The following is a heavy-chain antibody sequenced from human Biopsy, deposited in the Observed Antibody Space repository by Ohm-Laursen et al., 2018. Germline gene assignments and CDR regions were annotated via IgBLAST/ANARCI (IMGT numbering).Heavy chain of an antibody. CDR1: GDSITRSY. J-gene: IGHJ6*02. CDR2: TYKGGNT. V-gene: IGHV4-4*07. CDR3: ARDLPSSYYYAMDV. Sequence: SDTLSLTCTLSGDSITRSYWSWIRQPAGKGLEWIGHTYKGGNTNHNPSLKSRVSMSVDTSKNQLSLTLRSVTAADTAVYYCARDLPSSYYYAMDVWGQGTTVTVSS.